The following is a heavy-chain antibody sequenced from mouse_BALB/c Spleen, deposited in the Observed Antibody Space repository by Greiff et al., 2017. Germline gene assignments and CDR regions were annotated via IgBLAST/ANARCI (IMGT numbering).Heavy chain of an antibody. CDR1: GFSLTSYG. CDR2: IWAGGST. Sequence: VQGVESGPGLVAPSQSLSITCTVSGFSLTSYGVHWVRQPQEKGLEWLGVIWAGGSTNYNSALMSRLSISKDNSKSQVFLKMNSLQTDDTAMYYCVRDGEGGFACWGQGTLVTVSA. J-gene: IGHJ3*01. CDR3: VRDGEGGFAC. V-gene: IGHV2-9*02.